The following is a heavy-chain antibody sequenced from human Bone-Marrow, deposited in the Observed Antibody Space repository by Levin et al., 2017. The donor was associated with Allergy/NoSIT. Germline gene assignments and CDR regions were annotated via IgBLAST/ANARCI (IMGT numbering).Heavy chain of an antibody. V-gene: IGHV3-33*01. CDR1: GFTFNTYG. J-gene: IGHJ6*02. Sequence: GGSLRLSCVASGFTFNTYGMFWVRQAPGKGLEWVTSIWYDGTKKSYGDSVKGRFTVSRDNSKNTLYLQMDSLRVEDTAVYFCARGGYCASTTCYVDEVYGMDVWGQGTTVTVSS. CDR3: ARGGYCASTTCYVDEVYGMDV. CDR2: IWYDGTKK. D-gene: IGHD2-2*01.